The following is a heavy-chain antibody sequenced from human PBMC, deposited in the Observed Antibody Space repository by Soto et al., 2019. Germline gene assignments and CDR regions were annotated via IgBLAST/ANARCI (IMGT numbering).Heavy chain of an antibody. D-gene: IGHD2-15*01. CDR2: IRNKLISYIT. CDR3: APGAAPAYYDGMNV. J-gene: IGHJ6*02. Sequence: PVGSLRRSCAASGFTFSDHYMDWIRQAPGQGMEWVGRIRNKLISYITVYAGSCKGRCTISRDDSKNSLYLQMSSLKIEDTVVYYWAPGAAPAYYDGMNVWGQGATVIVS. CDR1: GFTFSDHY. V-gene: IGHV3-72*01.